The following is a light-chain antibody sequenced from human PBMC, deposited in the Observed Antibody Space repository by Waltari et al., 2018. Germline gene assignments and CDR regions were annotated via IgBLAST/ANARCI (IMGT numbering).Light chain of an antibody. CDR1: QNISRY. Sequence: DIQMTQSPSSLSASIGDRVTITCRPSQNISRYLTLYQHEPGKAPKLLIHAASNLQSGVPARFSGSGSGTEFTLTISTLQPEDFAVYYCQQSYSSPPTFGRGTKVEIK. V-gene: IGKV1-39*01. CDR3: QQSYSSPPT. CDR2: AAS. J-gene: IGKJ1*01.